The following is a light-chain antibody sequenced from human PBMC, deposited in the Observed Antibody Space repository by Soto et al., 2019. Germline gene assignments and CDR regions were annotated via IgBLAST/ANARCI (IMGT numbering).Light chain of an antibody. V-gene: IGLV1-40*01. CDR1: SSNIGAGYD. CDR3: QSYDSSLSARYF. J-gene: IGLJ1*01. CDR2: GNS. Sequence: QSVLTQPPSVSGGPGQRVTISFTGSSSNIGAGYDVHWYQQLPGTAPKLLIYGNSNRPSGVPDRFSGSKSGTSASLAFTGLQAEDEADYYCQSYDSSLSARYFFGTGTKVTV.